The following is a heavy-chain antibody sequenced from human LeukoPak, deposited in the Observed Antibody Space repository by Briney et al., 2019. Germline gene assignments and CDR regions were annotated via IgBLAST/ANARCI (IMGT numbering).Heavy chain of an antibody. CDR1: GGSISSCY. J-gene: IGHJ3*02. CDR2: IYTSGST. Sequence: SETLSLTCTVSGGSISSCYWSWIRQPAGKGLEWIGRIYTSGSTNYNPSLKSRVTMSVDTSKNQFSLKLSSVTAADTAVYYCARFGITGTPGAFDIWGQGTMVTVSS. V-gene: IGHV4-4*07. D-gene: IGHD1-20*01. CDR3: ARFGITGTPGAFDI.